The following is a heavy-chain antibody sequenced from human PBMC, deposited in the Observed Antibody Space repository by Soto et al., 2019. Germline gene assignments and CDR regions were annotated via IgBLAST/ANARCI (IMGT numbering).Heavy chain of an antibody. CDR3: IGWSGPGGMDV. J-gene: IGHJ6*02. V-gene: IGHV1-8*01. Sequence: GASVKVSCKASGYTFTNYDINWVRQATRQGLEWMGWMNPNSGNTGSAQKFQGRVTMTRNTSISTAYMELSSLRSEDTAVYYCIGWSGPGGMDVWGQGTTVTVSS. CDR2: MNPNSGNT. D-gene: IGHD3-3*01. CDR1: GYTFTNYD.